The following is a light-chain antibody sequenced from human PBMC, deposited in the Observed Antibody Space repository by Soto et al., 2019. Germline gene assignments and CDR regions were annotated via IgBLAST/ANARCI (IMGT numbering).Light chain of an antibody. Sequence: DIQMTQSPSSLSASVGDRVTIACRASQSINTYLNWYQQKPGKAPKLLIFAASSLQSGVPSRFSGSGSGTDFTLTISPLQPEDFATYYCQQTYNLPGTFGPGTKVDIK. V-gene: IGKV1-39*01. CDR2: AAS. CDR1: QSINTY. J-gene: IGKJ3*01. CDR3: QQTYNLPGT.